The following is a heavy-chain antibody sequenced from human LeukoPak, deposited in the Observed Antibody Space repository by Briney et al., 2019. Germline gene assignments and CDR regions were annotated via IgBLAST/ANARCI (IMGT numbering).Heavy chain of an antibody. CDR1: AKTLGYY. CDR2: INPNSGGT. D-gene: IGHD3-10*01. J-gene: IGHJ4*02. Sequence: GASVKVSCKASAKTLGYYIHWVLQAPGQGLEWMGWINPNSGGTNYAQKFQGRVTMTRDTSISTAFMELSRLRSDDTAVYYCARDLSITMVRAPFYWGPGTPVTVSS. V-gene: IGHV1-2*02. CDR3: ARDLSITMVRAPFY.